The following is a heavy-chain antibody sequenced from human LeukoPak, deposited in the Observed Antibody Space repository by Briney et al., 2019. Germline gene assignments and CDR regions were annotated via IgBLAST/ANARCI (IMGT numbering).Heavy chain of an antibody. J-gene: IGHJ4*02. CDR3: ARGRIAVAASDFDY. D-gene: IGHD6-19*01. CDR2: IIPILGIA. CDR1: GGTFNSYA. V-gene: IGHV1-69*04. Sequence: SVKVSCKASGGTFNSYAISWVRQAPGQGLEWMGRIIPILGIANYAQKFQGRVTITADKSTSTAYMELSSLRSEDTAVYYCARGRIAVAASDFDYWGQETLVTVSS.